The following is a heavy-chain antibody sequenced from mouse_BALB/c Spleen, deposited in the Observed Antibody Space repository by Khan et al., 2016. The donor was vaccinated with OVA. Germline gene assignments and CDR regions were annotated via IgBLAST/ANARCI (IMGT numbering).Heavy chain of an antibody. CDR3: ARHGNYVSFDY. CDR2: ISNGGGST. D-gene: IGHD2-1*01. Sequence: EAELVESGGGLVQPGGSLKLSCAASGFTFSSYIMSWVRQTPEKRLEWVAYISNGGGSTYYPDTVKGRFTISRDNAKNTLYLQMSSLKSEDTAMYYCARHGNYVSFDYWGQGTTLTVSS. V-gene: IGHV5-12-2*01. CDR1: GFTFSSYI. J-gene: IGHJ2*01.